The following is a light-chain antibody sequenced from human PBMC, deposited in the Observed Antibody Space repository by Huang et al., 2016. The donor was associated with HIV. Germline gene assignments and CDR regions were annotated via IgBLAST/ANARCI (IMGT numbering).Light chain of an antibody. J-gene: IGKJ4*01. Sequence: DIQMTQSPTSLSASVGDRVTITCQASQDISNYLNWYQQKPGKAPKFLIYDASNLETGVPSRFSVGGSGTDFNFTIISLQPEDFATYHCQQYDNLPITFGGGTKVEIK. CDR2: DAS. CDR3: QQYDNLPIT. CDR1: QDISNY. V-gene: IGKV1-33*01.